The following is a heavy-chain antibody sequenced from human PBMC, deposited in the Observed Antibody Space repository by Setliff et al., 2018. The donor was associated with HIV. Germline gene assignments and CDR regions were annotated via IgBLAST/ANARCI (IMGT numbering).Heavy chain of an antibody. D-gene: IGHD2-2*01. Sequence: PGGSLRLSCAGSGSGGSGFTFSDYYMSWVRQAPGKGLEWLSYISSSGTTTYYADSVKGRFTISRDNAKNSVLLQMNSLRVEDTAVYYCAKEPAIWTSTYLDYWGQGTLVTVSS. CDR2: ISSSGTTT. CDR3: AKEPAIWTSTYLDY. V-gene: IGHV3-11*04. CDR1: GFTFSDYY. J-gene: IGHJ4*02.